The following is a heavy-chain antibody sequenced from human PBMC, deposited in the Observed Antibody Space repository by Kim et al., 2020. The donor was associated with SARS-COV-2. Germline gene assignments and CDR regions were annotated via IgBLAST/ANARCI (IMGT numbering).Heavy chain of an antibody. CDR3: ARDQGYYDSSGYDAFDI. CDR2: IIPIFGTA. CDR1: GGTFSSYA. V-gene: IGHV1-69*13. J-gene: IGHJ3*02. Sequence: SVKVSCKASGGTFSSYAISWVRQAPGQGLEWMGGIIPIFGTANYAQKFQGRVTITADESTSTAYMELSSLRSEDTAVYYCARDQGYYDSSGYDAFDIWGQGTMVTVSS. D-gene: IGHD3-22*01.